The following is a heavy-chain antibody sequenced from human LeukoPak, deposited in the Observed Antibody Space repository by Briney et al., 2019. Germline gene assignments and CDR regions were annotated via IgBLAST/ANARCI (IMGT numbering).Heavy chain of an antibody. CDR3: ARDWGFNYYGSGSYYNGLDY. CDR2: ISAYNGNT. D-gene: IGHD3-10*01. J-gene: IGHJ4*02. Sequence: ASVKVSCKASGYTFTSYGISWVRQAPGQGLEWMGWISAYNGNTNYAQKLQGRVTMTTDTSTSTAYMELSSLRSEDTAVYYCARDWGFNYYGSGSYYNGLDYWGQGTLVTVSS. V-gene: IGHV1-18*01. CDR1: GYTFTSYG.